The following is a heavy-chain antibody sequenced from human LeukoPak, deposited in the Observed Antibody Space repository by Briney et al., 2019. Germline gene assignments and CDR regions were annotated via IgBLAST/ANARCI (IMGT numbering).Heavy chain of an antibody. V-gene: IGHV3-74*01. CDR1: GFTFSSYW. Sequence: GGSLRLSCAASGFTFSSYWMHWVRQVPGEGPVWVSRIHTDGTSTTYADSVKGRFTISRDNAENTLYLQMNSLRAEDTAVYYCVRTRNYYESSVYYRSFYFDYWGQGTLVTVSS. CDR2: IHTDGTST. D-gene: IGHD3-22*01. J-gene: IGHJ4*02. CDR3: VRTRNYYESSVYYRSFYFDY.